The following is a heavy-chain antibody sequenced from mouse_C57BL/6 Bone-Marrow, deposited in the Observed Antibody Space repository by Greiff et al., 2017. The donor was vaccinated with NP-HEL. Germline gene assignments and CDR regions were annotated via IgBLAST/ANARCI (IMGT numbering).Heavy chain of an antibody. D-gene: IGHD1-1*01. V-gene: IGHV1-26*01. CDR3: ARFYYGLFDY. J-gene: IGHJ2*01. Sequence: EVQLQQSGPELVKPGASVKISCKASGYTFTDYYMNWVKQSHGKSLEWIGDINPNNGGTSYNQKFKGKATLTVDKSSSTAYMELRSLTSEDSAVYYCARFYYGLFDYWGQGTTLTVSS. CDR1: GYTFTDYY. CDR2: INPNNGGT.